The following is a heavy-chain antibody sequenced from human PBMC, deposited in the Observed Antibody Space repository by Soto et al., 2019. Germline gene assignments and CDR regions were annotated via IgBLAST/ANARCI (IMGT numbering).Heavy chain of an antibody. Sequence: SETLSLTCTVSGGSIRDSGFYWGWIRQPPGKGLEWIGSIYLNGRTHHNPSLKSRVTLSLDASKNQFSLKLISVTAADTAVYYCVRSLMDVWGKGTTVTVSS. CDR2: IYLNGRT. V-gene: IGHV4-39*01. CDR3: VRSLMDV. J-gene: IGHJ6*03. CDR1: GGSIRDSGFY.